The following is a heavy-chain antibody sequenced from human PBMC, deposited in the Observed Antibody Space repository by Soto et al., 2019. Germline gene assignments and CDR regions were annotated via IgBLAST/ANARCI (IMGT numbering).Heavy chain of an antibody. J-gene: IGHJ6*03. Sequence: GGSLRLSCAASGFTFSSYAMSWVRQAPGKGLEWVSAISGSGGSTYYADSVKGRFTISRDNSKNTLYLQMNSLRAEDTAVYYCAKGYDIGYSGYESSDYYYYMDVWGKGTTVTVSS. CDR3: AKGYDIGYSGYESSDYYYYMDV. V-gene: IGHV3-23*01. CDR1: GFTFSSYA. D-gene: IGHD5-12*01. CDR2: ISGSGGST.